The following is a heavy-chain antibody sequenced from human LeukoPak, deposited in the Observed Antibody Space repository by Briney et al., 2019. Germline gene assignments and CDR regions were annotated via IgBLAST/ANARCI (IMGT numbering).Heavy chain of an antibody. D-gene: IGHD4-17*01. J-gene: IGHJ4*02. CDR2: IRYDGSNK. CDR3: AKDRGDYGDYVGFDY. CDR1: GFTFSSYG. V-gene: IGHV3-30*02. Sequence: PGGSLRLSCAASGFTFSSYGMHWVRQAPGKGLEWLALIRYDGSNKSYADSVKGRFTISRDNSKKTLYPQMNSLRAEDAAVYYCAKDRGDYGDYVGFDYWGQGTLVSVSS.